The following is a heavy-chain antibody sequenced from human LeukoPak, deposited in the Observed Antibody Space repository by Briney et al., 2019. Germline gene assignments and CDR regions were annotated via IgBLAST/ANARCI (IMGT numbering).Heavy chain of an antibody. CDR2: ISSSGSTI. D-gene: IGHD2-15*01. CDR3: ARGVVVVAANDY. Sequence: GGSLRLSCAASGFTLSSYEMNWVRQAPGKGLEWVSYISSSGSTIYYADSVKGRFTISRDNAKNSLYLQMSSLRAEDTAVYYCARGVVVVAANDYWGQGTLVTVSS. J-gene: IGHJ4*02. V-gene: IGHV3-48*03. CDR1: GFTLSSYE.